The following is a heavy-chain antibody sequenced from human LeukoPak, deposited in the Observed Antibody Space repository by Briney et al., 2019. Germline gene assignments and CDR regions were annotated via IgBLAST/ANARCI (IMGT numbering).Heavy chain of an antibody. CDR1: GFTFSSYA. CDR3: ATDSSGYYIVAYAFDI. CDR2: ISYDGNNK. J-gene: IGHJ3*02. Sequence: GGSLRLSCAASGFTFSSYAMHWVRQAPGKGLEWVAVISYDGNNKYYADSVKGRFTISRDNSKNTLYLQMNSLRAEDTAVYYCATDSSGYYIVAYAFDIWGQGTMVTVSS. V-gene: IGHV3-30-3*01. D-gene: IGHD3-22*01.